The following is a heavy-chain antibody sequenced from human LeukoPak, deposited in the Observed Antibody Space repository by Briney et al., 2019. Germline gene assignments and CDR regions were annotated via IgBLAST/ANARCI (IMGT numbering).Heavy chain of an antibody. V-gene: IGHV5-51*01. J-gene: IGHJ5*02. CDR2: IYPGDSDT. D-gene: IGHD6-13*01. CDR1: GYSFTSYW. CDR3: ASQYSSSWTTGWFDP. Sequence: GESLKISCKGSGYSFTSYWIGWVRQMPGKGLEWMGIIYPGDSDTRYSPSFQGQVTISADKSISTAYLQWSSLKASDTAMYYCASQYSSSWTTGWFDPWGQGTLVTVSS.